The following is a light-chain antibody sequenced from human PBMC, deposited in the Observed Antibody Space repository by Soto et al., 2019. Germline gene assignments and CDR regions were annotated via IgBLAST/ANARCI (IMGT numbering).Light chain of an antibody. V-gene: IGKV3-11*01. CDR2: DAS. CDR1: QSVSNY. J-gene: IGKJ4*01. CDR3: QQRSDWPPLT. Sequence: EIVLTQPPATLSLSPGERATLSCRASQSVSNYLAWYQQKPGQAPRLLIYDASNRATGIPARFSGSGSGTDFTLTISSLEPEDVAVYYCQQRSDWPPLTFGGGTKVEIK.